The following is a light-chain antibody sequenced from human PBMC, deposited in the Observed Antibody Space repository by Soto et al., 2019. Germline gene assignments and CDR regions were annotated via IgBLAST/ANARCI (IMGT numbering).Light chain of an antibody. CDR2: FAS. Sequence: DIQMTQSPSSMSASVGDRVTLTRRASQGIGDRLAWYQQKPGKVPQLLIYFASTLGSGVPSRFSGSGSGTDFILTINTLQADDFATYYCLHTYSFPRTFGQGTKVESK. CDR3: LHTYSFPRT. V-gene: IGKV1-12*01. CDR1: QGIGDR. J-gene: IGKJ1*01.